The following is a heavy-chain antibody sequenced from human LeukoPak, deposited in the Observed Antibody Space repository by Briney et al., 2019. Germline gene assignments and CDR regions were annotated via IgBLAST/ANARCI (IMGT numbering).Heavy chain of an antibody. J-gene: IGHJ5*02. Sequence: SQTLSLTCAVSGGSISSDGYSWSWIRQPPGKGLEWIGYIYYSGSTYYNPSLKSRVTISVDRSKTQFSLKLSSVTAADTAVYYCARERSTYAGAPENWFDPWGQGILVTVSS. V-gene: IGHV4-30-2*01. CDR3: ARERSTYAGAPENWFDP. CDR1: GGSISSDGYS. CDR2: IYYSGST. D-gene: IGHD2-2*01.